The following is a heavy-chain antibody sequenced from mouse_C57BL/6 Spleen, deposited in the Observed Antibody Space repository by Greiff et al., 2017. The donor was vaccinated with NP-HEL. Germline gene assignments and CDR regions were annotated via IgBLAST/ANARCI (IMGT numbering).Heavy chain of an antibody. CDR3: ARPYDGPYWYFDV. CDR2: IWSGGST. V-gene: IGHV2-2*01. Sequence: VKLQESGPGLVQPSQSLSITCTVSGFSLTSYGVHWVRQSPGKGLEWLGVIWSGGSTDYNAAFISRLSISKDNSKSQVFFKMNSLQADDTAIYYCARPYDGPYWYFDVWGTGTTVTVSS. J-gene: IGHJ1*03. CDR1: GFSLTSYG. D-gene: IGHD2-3*01.